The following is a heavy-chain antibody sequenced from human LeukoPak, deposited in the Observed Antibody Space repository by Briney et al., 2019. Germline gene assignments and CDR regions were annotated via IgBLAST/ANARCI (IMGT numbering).Heavy chain of an antibody. J-gene: IGHJ6*03. CDR3: AKVYCSSTSCPLTGYYYYYMDV. Sequence: GGSLRLSCAASGFTFSSYWMSWVRQAPGKGLEWVANIKQDGSEKYYVDSVKGRFTISRDNAKNSLYLQMNSLRAADTALYYCAKVYCSSTSCPLTGYYYYYMDVWGKGTTVTVSS. CDR2: IKQDGSEK. V-gene: IGHV3-7*03. D-gene: IGHD2-2*01. CDR1: GFTFSSYW.